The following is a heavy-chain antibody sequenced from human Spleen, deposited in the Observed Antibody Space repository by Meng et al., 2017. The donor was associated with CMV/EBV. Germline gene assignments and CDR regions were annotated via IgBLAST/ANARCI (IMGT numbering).Heavy chain of an antibody. Sequence: GHLPGSGPGWVKPSGTPSLTCPVSGGSISSYYWSWIRQPAGKGLEWIGRIYTSGSTNDNPSLKSRVTMSVDTSKNQFSLKLSYVTAADTAVYYCARQSGIVGATLDYWGQGTLVTVSS. CDR3: ARQSGIVGATLDY. V-gene: IGHV4-4*07. J-gene: IGHJ4*02. D-gene: IGHD1-26*01. CDR2: IYTSGST. CDR1: GGSISSYY.